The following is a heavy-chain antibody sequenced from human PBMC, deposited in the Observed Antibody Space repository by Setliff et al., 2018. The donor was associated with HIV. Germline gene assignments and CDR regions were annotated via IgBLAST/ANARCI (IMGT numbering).Heavy chain of an antibody. V-gene: IGHV3-33*03. Sequence: GGSLRLSCAASGFTFDNYAMHWVRQAPGKGLEWVAVIWYDGLEKYYGDSVKDRFTISRDNAKNTLYLQMNSLRAEDTGVYYCHSGYDTEEQSYFDYWGQGTLVTV. CDR1: GFTFDNYA. CDR3: HSGYDTEEQSYFDY. CDR2: IWYDGLEK. J-gene: IGHJ4*02. D-gene: IGHD5-12*01.